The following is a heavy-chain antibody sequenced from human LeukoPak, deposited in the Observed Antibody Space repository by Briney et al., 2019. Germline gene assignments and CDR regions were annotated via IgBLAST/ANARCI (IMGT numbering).Heavy chain of an antibody. CDR3: ERGLRYYFDY. CDR2: IYTSGST. Sequence: TSETLSLTCTVSGGSISSYYWSWIQQPAGKGLEWIGRIYTSGSTNYNPSLKSRVTMSVDTSKNQFSLKLSSVTAADTAVYYCERGLRYYFDYWGQGTLVTVSS. J-gene: IGHJ4*02. D-gene: IGHD3/OR15-3a*01. CDR1: GGSISSYY. V-gene: IGHV4-4*07.